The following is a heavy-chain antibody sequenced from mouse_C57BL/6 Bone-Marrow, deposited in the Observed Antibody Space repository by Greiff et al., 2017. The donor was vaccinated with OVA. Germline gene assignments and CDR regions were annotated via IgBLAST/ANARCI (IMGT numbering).Heavy chain of an antibody. Sequence: VQLQQSGPELVKPGASVKMSCKASGYTFTDYNMHWVKQSHGKSLEWIGYINPNNGGTSYNQKFKGKATLTVNKSSSTAYMELRSLTSEDSAVYYWALRGTTVVGGRWYFDVWGTGTTVTVSS. J-gene: IGHJ1*03. CDR3: ALRGTTVVGGRWYFDV. CDR2: INPNNGGT. CDR1: GYTFTDYN. V-gene: IGHV1-22*01. D-gene: IGHD1-1*01.